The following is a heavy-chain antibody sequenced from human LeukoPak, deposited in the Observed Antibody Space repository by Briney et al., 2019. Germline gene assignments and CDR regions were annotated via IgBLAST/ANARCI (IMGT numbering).Heavy chain of an antibody. D-gene: IGHD3-10*01. CDR3: ASVRRGFGESSKYYAYYYMGV. V-gene: IGHV4-39*01. CDR1: GGSISSSSYY. J-gene: IGHJ6*03. CDR2: IYYSGST. Sequence: PSETLSLTCTVSGGSISSSSYYWGWIRQPPGKGLEWIGNIYYSGSTYYNPSLKSRVTISLDTSKDQFSLKLSSVTAADTAVYYCASVRRGFGESSKYYAYYYMGVWGKGTTVTISS.